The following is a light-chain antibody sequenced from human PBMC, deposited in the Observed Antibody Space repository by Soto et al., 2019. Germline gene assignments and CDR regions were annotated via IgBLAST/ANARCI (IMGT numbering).Light chain of an antibody. CDR1: KDFSNY. CDR2: DAS. V-gene: IGKV1-33*01. Sequence: EIQMTQSLSPLPAFVGDGVTTTGRASKDFSNYLNGYQKRPGKAPKHLINDASNLERGFPSRFSGTRSGTHFTFALTSLQPGDRATYYCQQSDNLPITFGQGTRLEI. J-gene: IGKJ5*01. CDR3: QQSDNLPIT.